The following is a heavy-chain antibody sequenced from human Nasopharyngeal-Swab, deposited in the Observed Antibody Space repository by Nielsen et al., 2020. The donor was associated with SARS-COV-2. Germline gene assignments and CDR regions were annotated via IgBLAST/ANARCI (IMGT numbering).Heavy chain of an antibody. J-gene: IGHJ4*02. Sequence: GGSLRLSCAVSGFTFSDSWIHWVRQAPGKGLVWVSRINNDGSRTGYADSVQGRFIVSRDNAKNSLYLQMNSLTAEDTAVYYCARERGGGYGDYWGQGTLVTVSS. CDR1: GFTFSDSW. CDR2: INNDGSRT. D-gene: IGHD5-12*01. V-gene: IGHV3-74*01. CDR3: ARERGGGYGDY.